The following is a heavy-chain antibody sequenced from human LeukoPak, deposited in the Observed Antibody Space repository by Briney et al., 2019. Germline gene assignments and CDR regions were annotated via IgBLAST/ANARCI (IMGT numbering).Heavy chain of an antibody. CDR2: ISYDGSNK. V-gene: IGHV3-30*18. CDR3: AKGKKNYGSGSYYND. Sequence: PGRSLRLSCAASGFTFSSYGMHWVRQAPGKGLEWVAVISYDGSNKYYADSVKGRFTISRDNSKNTLYLQMNSLRAEDTAVYYCAKGKKNYGSGSYYNDWGQGTLVTVSS. D-gene: IGHD3-10*01. J-gene: IGHJ4*02. CDR1: GFTFSSYG.